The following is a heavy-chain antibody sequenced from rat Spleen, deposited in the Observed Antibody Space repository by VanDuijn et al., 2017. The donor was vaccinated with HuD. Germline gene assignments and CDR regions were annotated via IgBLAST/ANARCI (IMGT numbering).Heavy chain of an antibody. Sequence: EVLLQESGPGLVRPSQSLSLTCSVTGSSITSNYWGWIRRFPGSKMEWLGYISYSGVTNYNPSLTSRISITRDTSKNQFFLKLHSVTTEDTAAYYCAAYYNTYAFAYWGQGTLVTVSS. CDR1: GSSITSNY. J-gene: IGHJ3*01. CDR2: ISYSGVT. V-gene: IGHV3-1*01. CDR3: AAYYNTYAFAY. D-gene: IGHD1-2*01.